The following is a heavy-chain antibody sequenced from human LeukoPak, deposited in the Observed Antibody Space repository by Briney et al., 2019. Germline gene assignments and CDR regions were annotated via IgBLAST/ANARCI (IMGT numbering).Heavy chain of an antibody. CDR2: IYYSGST. CDR1: GYSISSGYY. CDR3: ASQPAYNYMDV. Sequence: PSETLSLTCAVSGYSISSGYYWGWIRQPPGKGLEWIGSIYYSGSTYYNPSLKSRVTISVDTSKNQFSLNLSSVTAADTAVYYCASQPAYNYMDVWGEGTTVTVSS. J-gene: IGHJ6*03. D-gene: IGHD2-2*01. V-gene: IGHV4-38-2*01.